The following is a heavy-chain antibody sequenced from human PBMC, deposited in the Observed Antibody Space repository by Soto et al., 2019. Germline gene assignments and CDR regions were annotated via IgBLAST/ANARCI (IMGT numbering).Heavy chain of an antibody. CDR2: INPNSGGT. J-gene: IGHJ4*02. Sequence: ASVKVSCKASGYTFTGYYMHWVRQAPGQGLEWMGWINPNSGGTNYAQKFQGRVTMTRDTSISTAYMELSRLRSDDTAVYYCASLDYVFWSVSGDYWGQGSLVTVSS. D-gene: IGHD3-3*01. CDR3: ASLDYVFWSVSGDY. CDR1: GYTFTGYY. V-gene: IGHV1-2*02.